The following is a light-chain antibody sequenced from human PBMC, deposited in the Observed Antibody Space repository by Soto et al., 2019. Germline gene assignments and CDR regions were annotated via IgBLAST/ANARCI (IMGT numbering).Light chain of an antibody. V-gene: IGKV3-11*01. CDR2: EAS. J-gene: IGKJ4*01. CDR1: QSVGNN. CDR3: QQRYNWPLT. Sequence: EIVLTQSPATLSLSPGERATLSCRASQSVGNNLAWYQQKPGQAPGLLIYEASTRATGIPARFSGSGSGTDFTLTISSLEPEDFAVYYCQQRYNWPLTFGGGTKVDI.